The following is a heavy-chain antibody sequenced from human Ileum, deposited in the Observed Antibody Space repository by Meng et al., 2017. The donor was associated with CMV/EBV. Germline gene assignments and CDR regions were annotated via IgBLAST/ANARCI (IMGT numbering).Heavy chain of an antibody. Sequence: CAVPGGYYCGYYWSWLRQAPGKGLAWIGEITHAGVTNYNPSLKSRLTMSLDTSDNHFSLRLTSVTAADTAVYYCATGGVVPSLCFMDVWGQGTTVTVSS. CDR1: GGYYCGYY. J-gene: IGHJ6*02. V-gene: IGHV4-34*01. D-gene: IGHD2-15*01. CDR3: ATGGVVPSLCFMDV. CDR2: ITHAGVT.